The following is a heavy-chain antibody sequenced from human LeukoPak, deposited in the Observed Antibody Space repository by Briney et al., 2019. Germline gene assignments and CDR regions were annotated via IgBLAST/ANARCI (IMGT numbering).Heavy chain of an antibody. J-gene: IGHJ3*01. D-gene: IGHD2-2*01. CDR3: TRLSDTEGSSTSYRASDL. CDR1: GFTFTTRW. CDR2: IKQNGRDQ. Sequence: GGSLRLSCAASGFTFTTRWMSWVRQAPGKGLEWVANIKQNGRDQYYVESVKGRFTISRDNAKNSLYLQMNSLRAEDAAVYYCTRLSDTEGSSTSYRASDLWGQGTMVTVSS. V-gene: IGHV3-7*01.